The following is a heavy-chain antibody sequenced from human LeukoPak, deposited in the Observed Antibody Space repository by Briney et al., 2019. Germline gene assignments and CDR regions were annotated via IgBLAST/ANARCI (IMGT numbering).Heavy chain of an antibody. Sequence: GGSLRLSCSASGLIFGNYAMTWVRQARGKGLEWVATVSGNGDTTFYADSAKGRFTISRHNSRNTHYLQINSLRGEDTAVYYSAKGGHASFYDRWGQGTLVTVSS. CDR1: GLIFGNYA. CDR3: AKGGHASFYDR. J-gene: IGHJ5*02. CDR2: VSGNGDTT. V-gene: IGHV3-23*01. D-gene: IGHD2/OR15-2a*01.